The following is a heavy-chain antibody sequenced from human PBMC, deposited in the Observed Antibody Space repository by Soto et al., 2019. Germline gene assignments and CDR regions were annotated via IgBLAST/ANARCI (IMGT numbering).Heavy chain of an antibody. CDR2: ISDDGSKT. CDR3: AGDDIPGRAVAIYGMDV. CDR1: GVTFRGYA. D-gene: IGHD6-19*01. Sequence: GGSLRLSCAGSGVTFRGYAVHWVRQAPGKGLEWVTVISDDGSKTYYVDSVKGRFTVSRDDSTNTVFLQMSSLRTEDTAVYYCAGDDIPGRAVAIYGMDVWGQGTTVTVSS. V-gene: IGHV3-30*14. J-gene: IGHJ6*02.